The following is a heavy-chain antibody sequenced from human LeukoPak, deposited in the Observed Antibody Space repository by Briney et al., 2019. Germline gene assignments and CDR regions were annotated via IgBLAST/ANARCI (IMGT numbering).Heavy chain of an antibody. CDR1: GYTFTGYY. CDR3: AKDSVHSFYYYDSSGRTNAYYFDY. V-gene: IGHV1-18*04. D-gene: IGHD3-22*01. CDR2: ISAYNGNT. Sequence: ASVKVSCKASGYTFTGYYMHWVRQAPGQGLEWMGWISAYNGNTNYAQKLQGRVTMTTDTSTSTAYMELRSLRSDDTAVYYCAKDSVHSFYYYDSSGRTNAYYFDYWGQGTLVTVSS. J-gene: IGHJ4*02.